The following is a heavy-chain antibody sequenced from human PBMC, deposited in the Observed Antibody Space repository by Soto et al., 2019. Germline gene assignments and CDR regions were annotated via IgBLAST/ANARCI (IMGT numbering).Heavy chain of an antibody. CDR3: ASPGWLRPGYDGMDV. D-gene: IGHD5-12*01. CDR1: GYSFTSYW. CDR2: IYPGDSDT. J-gene: IGHJ6*02. V-gene: IGHV5-51*01. Sequence: GESLKISCKGSGYSFTSYWIGWVRQMPGKGLEWMGIIYPGDSDTRYSPSFQGQVTISADKSISTAYLQWSSLKASDTAMYYCASPGWLRPGYDGMDVWGQGTTVPVSS.